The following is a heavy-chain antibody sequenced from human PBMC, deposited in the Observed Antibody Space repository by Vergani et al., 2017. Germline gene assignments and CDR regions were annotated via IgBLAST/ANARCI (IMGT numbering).Heavy chain of an antibody. Sequence: QVQLQQWGAGLLKPSETLSLTCAVYGGSFSGYYWSWIRQPPGKGLEWIGEINHSGSTNYNPSLKSRVTISVDTSKNQFSLKLSSVTAADTAVYYCARLPRPTGYSYGYGFYYGMDVWGQGP. CDR2: INHSGST. D-gene: IGHD5-18*01. J-gene: IGHJ6*02. CDR1: GGSFSGYY. CDR3: ARLPRPTGYSYGYGFYYGMDV. V-gene: IGHV4-34*01.